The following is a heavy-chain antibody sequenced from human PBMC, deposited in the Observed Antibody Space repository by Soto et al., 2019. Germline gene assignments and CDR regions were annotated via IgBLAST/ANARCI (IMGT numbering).Heavy chain of an antibody. CDR1: GYTFTSYD. CDR3: ARGLKSSRYSSSSKHYYYYYMDV. V-gene: IGHV1-8*01. D-gene: IGHD6-6*01. CDR2: MNPNSGNT. J-gene: IGHJ6*03. Sequence: GASVKVSCKASGYTFTSYDINWVRQATGQGLEWMGWMNPNSGNTGYAQKLQGRVTMTRNTSISTAYMELSSLRSEDTAVYYCARGLKSSRYSSSSKHYYYYYMDVWGKGTTVTVSS.